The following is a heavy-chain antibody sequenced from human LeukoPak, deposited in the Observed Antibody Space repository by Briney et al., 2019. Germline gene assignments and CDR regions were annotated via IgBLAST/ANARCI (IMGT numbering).Heavy chain of an antibody. V-gene: IGHV4-4*07. D-gene: IGHD2-15*01. CDR3: AKGAPLTRGRNWADP. Sequence: PSETLSLTCTVSGGSINTYFCSWIRQPAGKGLEWIGRIDASGSINYNPSLKSRVTMSVDRSKNQFSLKLSSVTAADTAVYYCAKGAPLTRGRNWADPGGQETLVTVSS. CDR2: IDASGSI. CDR1: GGSINTYF. J-gene: IGHJ5*02.